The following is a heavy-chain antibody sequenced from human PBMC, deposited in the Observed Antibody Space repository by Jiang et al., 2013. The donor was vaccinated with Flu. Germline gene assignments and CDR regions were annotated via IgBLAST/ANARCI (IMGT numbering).Heavy chain of an antibody. D-gene: IGHD3-22*01. CDR1: YW. J-gene: IGHJ4*02. CDR2: IYPGDSDT. Sequence: YWIGWVRQMPGKGLEWMGIIYPGDSDTRYSPSFQGQVTISADKSISTAYLQWSSLKAPDTAMYYCARQGVDYYDSSGYHFDYWGQGTLVTVSS. V-gene: IGHV5-51*01. CDR3: ARQGVDYYDSSGYHFDY.